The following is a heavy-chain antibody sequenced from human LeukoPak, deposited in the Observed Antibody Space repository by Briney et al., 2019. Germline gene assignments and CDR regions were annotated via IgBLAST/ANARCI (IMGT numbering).Heavy chain of an antibody. D-gene: IGHD2-15*01. CDR2: MSSGSSYI. V-gene: IGHV3-21*01. CDR1: GFTFRTYA. Sequence: KTGGSLILSCTASGFTFRTYAMTWVRQAPGKGLEWISSMSSGSSYIYYADSVRGRFTISRDNAKHSLSLEMNNPRAEDTAMYYCARDRPTGASRVFVVEWGQGTLVTVSS. CDR3: ARDRPTGASRVFVVE. J-gene: IGHJ4*02.